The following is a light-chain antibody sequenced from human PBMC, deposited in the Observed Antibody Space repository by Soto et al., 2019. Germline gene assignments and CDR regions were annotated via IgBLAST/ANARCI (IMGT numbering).Light chain of an antibody. V-gene: IGKV1-12*01. Sequence: DIHMTQSPSSVSASVGNRATITCRASQGINRWLAWYQKKPGQAPKLLIYSASSLQSGVPSRFRGSGYGTDLTITISSLQIEDFETYYCQQANSFALTFGGGTKVDIK. J-gene: IGKJ4*01. CDR3: QQANSFALT. CDR2: SAS. CDR1: QGINRW.